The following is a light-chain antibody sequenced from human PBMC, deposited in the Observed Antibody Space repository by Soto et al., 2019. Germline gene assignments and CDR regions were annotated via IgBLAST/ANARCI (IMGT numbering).Light chain of an antibody. V-gene: IGKV3-20*01. CDR1: QSVSSTH. J-gene: IGKJ1*01. CDR3: HQYGSSPQT. Sequence: EIVLTQSPGTLSLSPGDRATLFCRASQSVSSTHLAWYHQKPGQAPRLLIYGASTRASGIPDRFGGSGSGTDFTLTISRLETEDFAVYYCHQYGSSPQTFGQGTKVEIK. CDR2: GAS.